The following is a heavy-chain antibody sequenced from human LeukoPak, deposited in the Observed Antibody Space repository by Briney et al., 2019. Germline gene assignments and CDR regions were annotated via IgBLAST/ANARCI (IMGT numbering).Heavy chain of an antibody. CDR1: GGSISSSSYY. D-gene: IGHD6-19*01. J-gene: IGHJ5*02. Sequence: PSETLSLTCTVSGGSISSSSYYWGWIRQPPGKGLEWIGNIYYSGSTYYNPSLKSRVTISGDTSKNQFSLKLSSVTAADTAVYYCARDLVAVAGHWFDPWGQGTLVTVSS. V-gene: IGHV4-39*07. CDR3: ARDLVAVAGHWFDP. CDR2: IYYSGST.